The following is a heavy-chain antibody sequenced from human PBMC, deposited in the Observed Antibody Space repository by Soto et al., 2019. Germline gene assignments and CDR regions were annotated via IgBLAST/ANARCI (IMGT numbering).Heavy chain of an antibody. CDR3: ARMRRYCSGGSCYPYYFDY. V-gene: IGHV1-69*12. D-gene: IGHD2-15*01. Sequence: QVQLVQSGAEVTKPGSSVKVSCKASGGTFSSYAISWVRQAPGQGLEWMGGIIPIFGTANYAQKFQGRVTITADESTSTAYMELSSLRSEDTAVYYCARMRRYCSGGSCYPYYFDYWGQGTLVTVSS. CDR2: IIPIFGTA. CDR1: GGTFSSYA. J-gene: IGHJ4*02.